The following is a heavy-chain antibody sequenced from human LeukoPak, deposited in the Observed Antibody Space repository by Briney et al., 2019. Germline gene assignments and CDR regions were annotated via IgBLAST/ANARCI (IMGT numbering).Heavy chain of an antibody. CDR1: GYTFTGYY. CDR2: INPNSGGT. Sequence: ASVKVSCKASGYTFTGYYMHWVRQAPGPGLEWMGRINPNSGGTNYAQKFQGRVTMTRDTSISTAYMELSRLRSDDAAVYYCARDGGGGIALNYWGQGTLVTVSS. V-gene: IGHV1-2*06. CDR3: ARDGGGGIALNY. D-gene: IGHD6-13*01. J-gene: IGHJ4*02.